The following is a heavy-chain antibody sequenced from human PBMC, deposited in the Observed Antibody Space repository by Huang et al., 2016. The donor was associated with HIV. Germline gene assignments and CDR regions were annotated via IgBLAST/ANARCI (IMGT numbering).Heavy chain of an antibody. J-gene: IGHJ4*02. V-gene: IGHV3-49*05. CDR1: GFTFGDYG. D-gene: IGHD3-22*01. CDR2: IRGKGYGGTA. Sequence: EVQLVESGGGLVKPGRSLRLSCSASGFTFGDYGLSWFGQGQGKGWEWVGFIRGKGYGGTAEYAAAVKGRFTISRDDSKDIAYLQMNSLKTEDAAVYYCARAYYYDSTGYYYFDYWGQGTLVTVSS. CDR3: ARAYYYDSTGYYYFDY.